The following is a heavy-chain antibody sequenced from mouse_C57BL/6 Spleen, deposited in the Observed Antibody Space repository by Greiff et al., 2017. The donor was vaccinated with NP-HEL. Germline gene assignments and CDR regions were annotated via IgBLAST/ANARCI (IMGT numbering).Heavy chain of an antibody. J-gene: IGHJ2*01. CDR1: GYTFTSYW. Sequence: QVQLQQPGAELVKPGASVKLSCKASGYTFTSYWMQWVKQRPGQGLEWIGEIDPSDSYTNYNQKFKGKATLTVDTSSSTAYMQLSSLTSEDSAVYYCARSSRAQATAFDYWGQGTTLTVFS. CDR2: IDPSDSYT. CDR3: ARSSRAQATAFDY. D-gene: IGHD3-2*02. V-gene: IGHV1-50*01.